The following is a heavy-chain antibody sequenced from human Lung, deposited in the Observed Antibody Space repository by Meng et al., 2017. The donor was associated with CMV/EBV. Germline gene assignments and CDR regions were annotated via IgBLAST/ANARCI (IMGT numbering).Heavy chain of an antibody. V-gene: IGHV3-23*01. CDR2: ISGSGGST. J-gene: IGHJ4*02. CDR1: GFTFSSYA. CDR3: QQPLAVAGTGFDY. D-gene: IGHD6-19*01. Sequence: SCAASGFTFSSYAMSWVRQAPGKGLEWVSAISGSGGSTYYADSVKGRFTISRDNSKNTLYLQMNSLRAEDTAVYYCQQPLAVAGTGFDYWGQGALVTVSS.